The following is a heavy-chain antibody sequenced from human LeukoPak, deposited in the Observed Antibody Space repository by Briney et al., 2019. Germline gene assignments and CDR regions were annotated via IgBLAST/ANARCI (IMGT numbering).Heavy chain of an antibody. J-gene: IGHJ4*02. CDR2: IYRSGST. V-gene: IGHV4-38-2*02. D-gene: IGHD3-22*01. Sequence: SETLSLTCTVSGYSIRSGYYWGWIRQPPGKGLEWIGSIYRSGSTYYNPSLKSRVTISVDTSKNQFSLKLSSVTAADTAVYYCARGGWNKFDYWGQGTLVTVSS. CDR1: GYSIRSGYY. CDR3: ARGGWNKFDY.